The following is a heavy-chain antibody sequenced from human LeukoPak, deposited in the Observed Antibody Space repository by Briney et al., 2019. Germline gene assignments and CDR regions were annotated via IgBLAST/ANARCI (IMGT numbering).Heavy chain of an antibody. CDR2: ISSGSSTI. Sequence: GGSLRLSCAVSGFTFSDYYMSWIRQAPGKGLEWVSYISSGSSTISHADSVKGRFTISRDNAENSLYLQMNSLRAEDTAKYYCARRAAAGSCFDYWGQGTLVTVSS. CDR3: ARRAAAGSCFDY. D-gene: IGHD6-13*01. J-gene: IGHJ4*02. CDR1: GFTFSDYY. V-gene: IGHV3-11*01.